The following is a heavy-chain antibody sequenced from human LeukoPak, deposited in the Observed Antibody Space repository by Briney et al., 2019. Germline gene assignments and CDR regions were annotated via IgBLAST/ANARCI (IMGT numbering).Heavy chain of an antibody. J-gene: IGHJ3*02. D-gene: IGHD3-22*01. CDR3: AKDYYDSSGYYRHAFDI. V-gene: IGHV3-33*06. Sequence: GGSLRLSCAASGFIFSNYGMHWVRQAPGKGLEWVAVIWFDGSNQYHADAVKGRFTISRDNSRNTLYLQMNSLRGEDTAIYYCAKDYYDSSGYYRHAFDIWGQGTMVTVSS. CDR2: IWFDGSNQ. CDR1: GFIFSNYG.